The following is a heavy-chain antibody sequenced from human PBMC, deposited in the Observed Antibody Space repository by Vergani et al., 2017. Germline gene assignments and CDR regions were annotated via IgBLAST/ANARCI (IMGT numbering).Heavy chain of an antibody. Sequence: EVRLVESGGGLVKPGGSLRLSCAASGFTFSRYSMNWVRQAPGKGLEWVSAISSRSTYIFYADSLKGRFTISRDNAKNSLYLQMNSLRAEDTAVYYCVQGDYDSSGTEYYFDYWGQGTLVTVSS. J-gene: IGHJ4*02. CDR2: ISSRSTYI. CDR1: GFTFSRYS. CDR3: VQGDYDSSGTEYYFDY. V-gene: IGHV3-21*01. D-gene: IGHD3-22*01.